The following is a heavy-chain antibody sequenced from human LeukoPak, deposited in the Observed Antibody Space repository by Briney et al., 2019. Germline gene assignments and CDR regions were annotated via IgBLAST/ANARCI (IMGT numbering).Heavy chain of an antibody. D-gene: IGHD3-10*01. CDR3: ASPTYYYGSGSYDAFDI. J-gene: IGHJ3*02. V-gene: IGHV1-2*02. CDR2: INPNSGGT. CDR1: GYTFTAYY. Sequence: ASVKVSCKASGYTFTAYYIHWVRQAPGQGLEWMGWINPNSGGTNYAQKFQGRVTMTRDTSISTAYMELSRLRSDDTAVYYCASPTYYYGSGSYDAFDIWGQGTMVTVSS.